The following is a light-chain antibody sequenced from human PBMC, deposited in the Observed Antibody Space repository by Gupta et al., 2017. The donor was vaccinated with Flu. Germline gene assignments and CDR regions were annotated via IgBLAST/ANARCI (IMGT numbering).Light chain of an antibody. J-gene: IGKJ4*02. CDR3: QWHRRYHPGT. CDR2: GSS. CDR1: ETIRRSY. V-gene: IGKV3-20*01. Sequence: VLTQSPGTLSLSPGERATLSCRTSETIRRSYVDWYQHKPGQAPRLLIHGSSNRAGGISVRSSGSGCGTDSSLTISIRELEDFAVYYSQWHRRYHPGTFGGGTKVEFK.